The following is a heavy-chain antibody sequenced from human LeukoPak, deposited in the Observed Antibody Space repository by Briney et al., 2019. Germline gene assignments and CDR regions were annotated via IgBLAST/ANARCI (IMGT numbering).Heavy chain of an antibody. D-gene: IGHD3-10*01. CDR2: LMLVGVENQDGSEK. J-gene: IGHJ6*03. Sequence: GGSLRLSCAAPVFTFCPYWMSRGPPGPGKGGGWGANLMLVGVENQDGSEKNYVDSVKGRFTISRDNAKNSLYLQMNSLRAEDTAVYYCARSGRGVDSFYFYMDVWGKGTTVTVSS. V-gene: IGHV3-7*01. CDR3: ARSGRGVDSFYFYMDV. CDR1: VFTFCPYW.